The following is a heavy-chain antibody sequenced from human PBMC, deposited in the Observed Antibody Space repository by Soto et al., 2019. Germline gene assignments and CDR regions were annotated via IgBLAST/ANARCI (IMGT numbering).Heavy chain of an antibody. Sequence: WGSLLLSCASYVFNFTMYSMNWVRQAPGKGLEWVSSISSTTNYIYYGDSMKGRFTISRDNAKNSLYLEMNSLRADDTAVYYCARESEDLTSNFDYWGQGTLVTGSS. CDR2: ISSTTNYI. CDR3: ARESEDLTSNFDY. CDR1: VFNFTMYS. J-gene: IGHJ4*02. V-gene: IGHV3-21*06.